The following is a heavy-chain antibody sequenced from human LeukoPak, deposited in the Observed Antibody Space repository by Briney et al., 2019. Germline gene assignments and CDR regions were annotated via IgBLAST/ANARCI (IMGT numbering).Heavy chain of an antibody. CDR3: ARDSSGYYYY. J-gene: IGHJ4*02. CDR1: GGSISNINYY. Sequence: SETLSLTCTVSGGSISNINYYWGWIRQPPGEGLEWIGSIYYSGSTYYNPSLKSRVTISVDTSKNQFSLKLSSVTAADTAVYYCARDSSGYYYYWGQGTLVTVSS. D-gene: IGHD3-22*01. CDR2: IYYSGST. V-gene: IGHV4-39*01.